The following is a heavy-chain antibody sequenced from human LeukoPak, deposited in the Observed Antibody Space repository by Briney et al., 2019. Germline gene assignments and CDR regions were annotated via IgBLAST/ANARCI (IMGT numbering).Heavy chain of an antibody. V-gene: IGHV3-30-3*01. Sequence: GGSLRLSCAASVFTFSSYSMHWVRQAPCKGLEWVAVISYDGSNKYYADSVKGRFTISRDNSKNTLYLQMNSLRAEDTAVYYCASCRDGYNYYFDYWGQGTLVTVSS. CDR2: ISYDGSNK. CDR1: VFTFSSYS. J-gene: IGHJ4*02. CDR3: ASCRDGYNYYFDY. D-gene: IGHD5-24*01.